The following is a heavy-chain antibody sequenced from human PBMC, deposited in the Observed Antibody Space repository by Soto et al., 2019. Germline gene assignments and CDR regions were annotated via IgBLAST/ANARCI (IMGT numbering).Heavy chain of an antibody. CDR1: GFTFSSYD. D-gene: IGHD3-10*01. CDR2: IGTAGDT. J-gene: IGHJ6*02. Sequence: EVQLVESGGGLVQPGGSLRLSCAASGFTFSSYDMHWVRQATGKGLEWASAIGTAGDTYYPGSVKGRFTISRENAKNSLYLQMNSLRAGDTAVYYCARGFRGTKGWLHDYYYGMDVWGQGTTVTVSS. V-gene: IGHV3-13*01. CDR3: ARGFRGTKGWLHDYYYGMDV.